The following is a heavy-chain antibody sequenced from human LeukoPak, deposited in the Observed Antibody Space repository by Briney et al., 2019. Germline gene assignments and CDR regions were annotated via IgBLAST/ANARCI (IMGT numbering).Heavy chain of an antibody. J-gene: IGHJ6*02. CDR2: IYYSGST. Sequence: SETLSLTCTVSNGSISSGDYYWSWIRQPPGKGLEWIGYIYYSGSTYYNPSLKSRLTMSVDTSKNQFSLKLSSVTAADAAVYYCARYGAMVRGMRGLDVWGQGTTVTVSS. D-gene: IGHD3-10*01. V-gene: IGHV4-30-4*01. CDR3: ARYGAMVRGMRGLDV. CDR1: NGSISSGDYY.